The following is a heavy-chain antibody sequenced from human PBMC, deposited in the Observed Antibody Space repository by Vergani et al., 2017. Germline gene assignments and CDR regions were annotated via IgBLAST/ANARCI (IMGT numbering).Heavy chain of an antibody. CDR3: ARVGATGTTPVGLFDY. CDR2: IKQDGSEK. Sequence: EVQLVESGGGLVQPGGSLRLSCAASGFTFSSYWMSWVRQAPAKGLEWVANIKQDGSEKYYVDSVKGRFTISRDNAKNSLYLQMNSLRAEDTAVYYCARVGATGTTPVGLFDYWGQGTLVTVSS. J-gene: IGHJ4*02. V-gene: IGHV3-7*01. D-gene: IGHD1-7*01. CDR1: GFTFSSYW.